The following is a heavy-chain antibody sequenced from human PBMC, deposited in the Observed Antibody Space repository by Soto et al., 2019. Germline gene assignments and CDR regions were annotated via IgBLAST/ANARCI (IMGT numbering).Heavy chain of an antibody. V-gene: IGHV1-46*01. CDR2: INPSGGST. CDR3: ARTAVRYYYDSSGPSDRFDP. CDR1: GYTFTRYX. J-gene: IGHJ5*02. D-gene: IGHD3-22*01. Sequence: ASVKVSCKASGYTFTRYXMHWVRXAPGQGLEWMGIINPSGGSTSYAQKFQGRVTMTRDTSTSTVYMELSSLRSEDTAVYYCARTAVRYYYDSSGPSDRFDPWGQGTLVTVSS.